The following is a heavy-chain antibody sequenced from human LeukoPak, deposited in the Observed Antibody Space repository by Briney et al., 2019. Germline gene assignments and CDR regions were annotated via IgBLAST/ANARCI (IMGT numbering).Heavy chain of an antibody. D-gene: IGHD3-22*01. CDR3: ARNYYDSSGYSDY. V-gene: IGHV4-39*07. J-gene: IGHJ4*02. Sequence: GSLRLSCAASGFTFSSYWMSWVRQPPGKGLEWIGSIYYSGSTYYNPSLKSRVTISVDTSKNQFSLKLSSVTAADTAVYYCARNYYDSSGYSDYWGQGTLVTVSS. CDR2: IYYSGST. CDR1: GFTFSSYW.